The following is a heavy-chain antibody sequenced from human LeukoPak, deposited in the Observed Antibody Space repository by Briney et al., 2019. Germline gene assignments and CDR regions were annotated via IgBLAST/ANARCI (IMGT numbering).Heavy chain of an antibody. CDR2: IKEDGSEK. V-gene: IGHV3-7*03. CDR1: GFTFSNYW. Sequence: GGSLRLSCAASGFTFSNYWMTWVRQAPGKGLEWVANIKEDGSEKYYVDCVKGRFTISRDNAKNSLYLQMNSLRAEDTALYYCGRDMDVWGQGTTVTVSS. J-gene: IGHJ6*02. CDR3: GRDMDV.